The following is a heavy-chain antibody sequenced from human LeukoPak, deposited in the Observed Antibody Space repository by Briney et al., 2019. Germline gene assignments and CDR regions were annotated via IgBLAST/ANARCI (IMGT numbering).Heavy chain of an antibody. Sequence: PGGSLRLSCAASGFTFSSYEMNWVRQAPGKGLEWVSYISSSGSTIYYADSVKGRFTISRDNAKNSLYLQMSSLRAEDTAVYYCARDPAYSNYGWFDPWGQGTLVTVSS. V-gene: IGHV3-48*03. CDR1: GFTFSSYE. CDR2: ISSSGSTI. D-gene: IGHD4-11*01. CDR3: ARDPAYSNYGWFDP. J-gene: IGHJ5*02.